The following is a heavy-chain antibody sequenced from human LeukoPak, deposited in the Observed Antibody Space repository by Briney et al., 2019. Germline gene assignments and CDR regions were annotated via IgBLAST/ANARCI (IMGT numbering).Heavy chain of an antibody. CDR1: GYTFTDYY. V-gene: IGHV1-2*02. Sequence: ASVKVSCRASGYTFTDYYIHWVRQAPGQGLEWMGWINPNTGGTNYAQKFQGRVTMTRDTSISTAYMELSSLRSEDTAVYYCARGARGTAEIQLLDYWGQGTLVTVSS. J-gene: IGHJ4*02. CDR3: ARGARGTAEIQLLDY. D-gene: IGHD5-18*01. CDR2: INPNTGGT.